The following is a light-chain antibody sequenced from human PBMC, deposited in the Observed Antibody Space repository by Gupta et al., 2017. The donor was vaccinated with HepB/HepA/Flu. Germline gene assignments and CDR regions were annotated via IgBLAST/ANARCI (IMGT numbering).Light chain of an antibody. V-gene: IGKV3-20*01. CDR3: QQYGSSPYT. CDR1: QSVSSSY. CDR2: GAS. J-gene: IGKJ2*01. Sequence: EIVLTQSPGTLSSSPGERATLSCRASQSVSSSYLVWYQQKPGQAPRLLIYGASSRATGIPDRFSGSGSGTDFTLTINRLEPEDFAVYYCQQYGSSPYTFGQGTKLEIK.